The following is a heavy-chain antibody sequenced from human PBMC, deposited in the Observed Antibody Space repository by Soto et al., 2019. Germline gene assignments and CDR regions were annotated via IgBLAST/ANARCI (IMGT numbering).Heavy chain of an antibody. J-gene: IGHJ5*02. Sequence: QVQLVQSGAEVKKPGASVKVSCKASGYTFTSYGISWVRQAPGQGLEWMGWISAYNGNTNYAQKLQGRVTMTTDTSTSTAYMELRSLRSDDTAVYYCAILPLEYGDYPKNWFDPWGQGTLVTVSS. CDR2: ISAYNGNT. V-gene: IGHV1-18*01. CDR1: GYTFTSYG. CDR3: AILPLEYGDYPKNWFDP. D-gene: IGHD4-17*01.